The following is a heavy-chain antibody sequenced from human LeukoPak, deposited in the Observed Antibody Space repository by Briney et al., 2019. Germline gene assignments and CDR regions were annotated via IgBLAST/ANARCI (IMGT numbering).Heavy chain of an antibody. CDR3: ARSAFSSSRWWFDP. V-gene: IGHV4-39*01. Sequence: SKTLSLTCTVSGGSISSGNYNWGWIRQPPGKGLEWIGSIYDSGSTDYNPSLTSRVTMSVDTSRNQCSLRLSSVTAADTAVYYCARSAFSSSRWWFDPWGQGTLVTVSS. D-gene: IGHD6-13*01. CDR2: IYDSGST. CDR1: GGSISSGNYN. J-gene: IGHJ5*02.